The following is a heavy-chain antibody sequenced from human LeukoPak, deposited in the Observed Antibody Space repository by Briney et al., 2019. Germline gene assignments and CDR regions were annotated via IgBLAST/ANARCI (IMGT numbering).Heavy chain of an antibody. D-gene: IGHD3-22*01. CDR1: GYSISSGYY. J-gene: IGHJ4*02. CDR3: ARLDYYDGSGYSGGAIFDY. Sequence: PSETLSLTCAVSGYSISSGYYWGWIQQPPGKGLEWTGSIYHSGSTYNNPSLKSRVITSVVTSKNQFSLKLSSVTAADTAVYYCARLDYYDGSGYSGGAIFDYWGQGTLVTVSS. V-gene: IGHV4-38-2*01. CDR2: IYHSGST.